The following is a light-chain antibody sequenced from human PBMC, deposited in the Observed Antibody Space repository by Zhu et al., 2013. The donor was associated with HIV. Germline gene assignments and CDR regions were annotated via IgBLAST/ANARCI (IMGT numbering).Light chain of an antibody. CDR1: QNIITF. J-gene: IGKJ3*01. CDR3: QHVNSNAA. V-gene: IGKV1-39*01. CDR2: GAS. Sequence: DIQMTQSPSSLSASVGDRVTITCRASQNIITFLNWYLQKPGKALKVLIYGASSLQTGVPSRFXGSGSGTEFTLTISGLRSEDFATYYCQHVNSNAAFGPGTKVDV.